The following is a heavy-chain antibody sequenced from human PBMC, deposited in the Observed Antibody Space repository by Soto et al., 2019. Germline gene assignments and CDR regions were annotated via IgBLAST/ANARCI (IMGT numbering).Heavy chain of an antibody. CDR1: GGSISSGIYY. CDR3: ARVFSPCSSFFDP. CDR2: INYSGSP. D-gene: IGHD6-13*01. Sequence: QVQLQESGPGLVKPSQTLSLTCTVSGGSISSGIYYWSWIRQHPGKGLEWIGYINYSGSPSYNPCHKCRVTNSVDTSKNPFSQKLSSVTAADTAVYYCARVFSPCSSFFDPWGQVTQVSVSS. J-gene: IGHJ5*02. V-gene: IGHV4-31*03.